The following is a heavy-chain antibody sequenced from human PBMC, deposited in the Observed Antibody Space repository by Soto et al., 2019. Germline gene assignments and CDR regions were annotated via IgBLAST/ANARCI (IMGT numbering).Heavy chain of an antibody. D-gene: IGHD6-13*01. V-gene: IGHV3-11*06. CDR1: GFTFSDYY. J-gene: IGHJ5*02. CDR2: ISSSSSYT. CDR3: ASKRAAADTSWFDP. Sequence: PGGSLRLSCAASGFTFSDYYMSWIRQAPGKGLEWVSYISSSSSYTNYADSVKGRFTISRDNAKNSLYLQMNSLRAEDTAVYYCASKRAAADTSWFDPWGQGTLVTVSS.